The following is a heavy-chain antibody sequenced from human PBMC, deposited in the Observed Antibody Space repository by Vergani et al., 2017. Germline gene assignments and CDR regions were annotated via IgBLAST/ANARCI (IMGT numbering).Heavy chain of an antibody. CDR1: GYSFTSYW. Sequence: EVPLVQSGAEVKKPGESLKISCKGSGYSFTSYWIGWVRQMPGKGLEWMGIIYPGDSDTRYSPSFQGQVTISADKSISTAYLQWSSLKASDTAMYYCARLLKYCSGGSCYYLDYWGQGTLVTVSS. CDR2: IYPGDSDT. J-gene: IGHJ4*02. CDR3: ARLLKYCSGGSCYYLDY. V-gene: IGHV5-51*01. D-gene: IGHD2-15*01.